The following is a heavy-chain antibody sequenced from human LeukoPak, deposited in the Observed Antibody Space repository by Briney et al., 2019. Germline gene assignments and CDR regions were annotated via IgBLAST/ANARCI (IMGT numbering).Heavy chain of an antibody. CDR1: GFTFSSYS. CDR2: ISSSSSTI. D-gene: IGHD3-10*01. J-gene: IGHJ4*02. CDR3: ARDSRLLGLY. V-gene: IGHV3-48*01. Sequence: PGGPLRLSCAASGFTFSSYSMNWVRQAPGKGLEWVSYISSSSSTIYYADSVKGRFTISRDNAKNSLYLQMNSLRAEDTAVYYCARDSRLLGLYWGQGTRVTVSS.